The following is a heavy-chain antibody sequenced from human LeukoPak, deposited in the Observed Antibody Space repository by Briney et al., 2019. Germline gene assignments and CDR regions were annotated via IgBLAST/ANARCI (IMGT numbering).Heavy chain of an antibody. D-gene: IGHD1-26*01. CDR2: ISSSSSYI. CDR3: ARVGTWELQRVFDF. J-gene: IGHJ4*02. V-gene: IGHV3-21*01. CDR1: GFTFSSYS. Sequence: GGSLRLSCAASGFTFSSYSMNWVRQAPGKGLEWVSSISSSSSYIYYADSVKGRFTISRDNAKNSVDLQMDSLRVEDTAVYYCARVGTWELQRVFDFWGQGTLVTVSS.